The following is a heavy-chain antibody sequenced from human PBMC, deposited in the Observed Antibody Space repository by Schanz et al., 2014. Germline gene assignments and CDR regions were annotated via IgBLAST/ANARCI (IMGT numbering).Heavy chain of an antibody. CDR2: IRSKPNNYAT. V-gene: IGHV3-73*01. CDR1: GFTFSASA. J-gene: IGHJ5*02. D-gene: IGHD3-3*01. Sequence: VQLVESGGDLVKPGGSLRLSCAASGFTFSASAMHWVRQAPGKGLEWVGYIRSKPNNYATEYAASMKGRFTISRDDSKNPTYLQMNSLKTEDTAVYYCARQPGRITVSGVVSNWFDPWGQGTLVTVSS. CDR3: ARQPGRITVSGVVSNWFDP.